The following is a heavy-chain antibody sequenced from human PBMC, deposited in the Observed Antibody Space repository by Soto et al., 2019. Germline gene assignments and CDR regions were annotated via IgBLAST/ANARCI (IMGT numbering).Heavy chain of an antibody. CDR1: GYTFTNYD. CDR3: XXGRFRRTWFDP. J-gene: IGHJ5*02. D-gene: IGHD3-16*01. Sequence: QVQLVQSGAEVKKPGASVKVSCKASGYTFTNYDIHWVRQATGQGLEWMGWMNPDSGNTGQSKQFQGRVTMTRDTXXXXXXXXXXXXXXXXXXXXXXXXGRFRRTWFDPWGQGTLVTVSS. CDR2: MNPDSGNT. V-gene: IGHV1-8*01.